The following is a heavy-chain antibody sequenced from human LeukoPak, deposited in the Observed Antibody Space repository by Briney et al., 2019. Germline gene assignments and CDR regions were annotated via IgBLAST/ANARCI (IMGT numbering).Heavy chain of an antibody. D-gene: IGHD3-16*01. CDR3: ARAGDDYVWGSYPYFDY. J-gene: IGHJ4*02. CDR1: GFTFSNAW. CDR2: FKSKTDGGTT. Sequence: PGGSLRLSCAASGFTFSNAWMGWVRQAPGKGLEWVGRFKSKTDGGTTDYAAPVKGRFTISRDDSKNTLYLQMNSLKTEDTAVYYCARAGDDYVWGSYPYFDYWGQGTLVTVSS. V-gene: IGHV3-15*01.